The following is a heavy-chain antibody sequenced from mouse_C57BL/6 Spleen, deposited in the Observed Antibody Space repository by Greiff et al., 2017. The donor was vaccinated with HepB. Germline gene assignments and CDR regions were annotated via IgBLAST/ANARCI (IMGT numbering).Heavy chain of an antibody. CDR1: GYTFTSYW. J-gene: IGHJ2*01. CDR3: ARRARGVTLYFDY. CDR2: IYPGSGST. V-gene: IGHV1-55*01. D-gene: IGHD2-1*01. Sequence: VQLQQPGAELVKPGASVKISCKASGYTFTSYWITWVKQRPGQGLEWIGDIYPGSGSTNYNEKFKSKATLTVDTSSSTAYMQLSSLTSEDSAVYYCARRARGVTLYFDYWGQGTTLTVSS.